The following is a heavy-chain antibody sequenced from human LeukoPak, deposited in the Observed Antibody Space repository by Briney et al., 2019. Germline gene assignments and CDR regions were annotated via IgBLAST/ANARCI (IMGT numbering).Heavy chain of an antibody. CDR2: IDTTTGNP. J-gene: IGHJ4*02. V-gene: IGHV7-4-1*02. CDR3: VRGTPTPGTDY. CDR1: GYPFSAHF. Sequence: GASVKVSCKASGYPFSAHFLNWVRQAPGQGLEWMGNIDTTTGNPRYAQDFTGRFVFSLDTSVSTAYLQITSLKADDTAAYYCVRGTPTPGTDYWGQGTQVTVSS. D-gene: IGHD3-10*01.